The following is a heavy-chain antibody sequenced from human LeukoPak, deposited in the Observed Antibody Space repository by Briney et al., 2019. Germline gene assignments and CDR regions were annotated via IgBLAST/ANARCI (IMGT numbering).Heavy chain of an antibody. CDR3: ARHYGP. CDR1: GFTFGDYA. Sequence: GSLRLSCTASGFTFGDYAMSWIRQPPGKGLEWIGSIYYSGSTYYNPSLKSRVTISVDTSKNQFSLKLNSVTATDTAVYYCARHYGPWGQGTLVTVSS. V-gene: IGHV4-39*01. CDR2: IYYSGST. D-gene: IGHD3-10*01. J-gene: IGHJ4*02.